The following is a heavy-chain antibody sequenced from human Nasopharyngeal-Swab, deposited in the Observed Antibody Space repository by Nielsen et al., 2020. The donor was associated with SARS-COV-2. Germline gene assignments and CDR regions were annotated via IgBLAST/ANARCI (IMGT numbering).Heavy chain of an antibody. Sequence: ASVKVSCKASGYTFTSYGISWVRQAPGQGLEWMGWISAYNGNTNYAQKLQGRVTMTTDTSTITAYMELSSLRSEDTAVYYCARDRSYGNYFDYWGQGTLVTVSS. CDR1: GYTFTSYG. V-gene: IGHV1-18*01. CDR2: ISAYNGNT. CDR3: ARDRSYGNYFDY. J-gene: IGHJ4*02. D-gene: IGHD5-18*01.